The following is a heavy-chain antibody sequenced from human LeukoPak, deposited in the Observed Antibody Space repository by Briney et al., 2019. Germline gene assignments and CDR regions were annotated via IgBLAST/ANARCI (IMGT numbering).Heavy chain of an antibody. J-gene: IGHJ4*02. V-gene: IGHV3-23*01. D-gene: IGHD3-3*01. Sequence: GGSLRLSCAASGFTFSSYAMSWVRQAPGKGLDWVSAISGSGGSTYYADSVKGRFTISRDNTMNSLYLQMSSLRAEDTAVYYCATDRGWRTSGYYLYYFEYWGQGTLVTYSS. CDR3: ATDRGWRTSGYYLYYFEY. CDR1: GFTFSSYA. CDR2: ISGSGGST.